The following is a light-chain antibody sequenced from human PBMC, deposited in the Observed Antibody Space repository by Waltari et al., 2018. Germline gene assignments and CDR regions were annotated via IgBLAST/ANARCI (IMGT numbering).Light chain of an antibody. CDR1: SSDGGRYDS. Sequence: QSARTQPASVSGSPGPSITIPCIGSSSDGGRYDSVSCYQDHPGPAPKVILFDVNTRPSGVSDRFSASKSGNTASLTISGLQAEDEATYYCSSQSFDDVLIFGGGTKLTVL. J-gene: IGLJ2*01. CDR2: DVN. CDR3: SSQSFDDVLI. V-gene: IGLV2-14*03.